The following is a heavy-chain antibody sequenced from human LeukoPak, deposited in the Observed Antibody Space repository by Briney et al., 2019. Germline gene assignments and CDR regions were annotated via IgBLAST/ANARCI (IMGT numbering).Heavy chain of an antibody. CDR3: ARGDGRWLQSNILGAFDI. CDR2: IYYSGST. J-gene: IGHJ3*02. Sequence: SETLSLTCTVSGGSISSYYWSWIRKPPGKGLEWIGYIYYSGSTNYNPSLKSRVTISVDTSKNQFSLKLSSVTAADTAVYYCARGDGRWLQSNILGAFDIWGQGTMVTVSS. V-gene: IGHV4-59*01. CDR1: GGSISSYY. D-gene: IGHD5-24*01.